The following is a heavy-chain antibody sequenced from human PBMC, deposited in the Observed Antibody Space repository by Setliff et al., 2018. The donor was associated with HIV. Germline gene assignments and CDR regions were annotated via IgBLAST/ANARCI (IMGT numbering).Heavy chain of an antibody. CDR1: GYTFTRYT. J-gene: IGHJ3*01. D-gene: IGHD3-22*01. CDR3: ATFFLNTMTSCPAFPDSFDF. CDR2: INAGNGNT. V-gene: IGHV1-3*01. Sequence: ASVKVSCKASGYTFTRYTMHWARQATGQRLEWMGWINAGNGNTKYSQTFQGRVTITRDTSASTAYMELSSLRSEDTAVYYCATFFLNTMTSCPAFPDSFDFLGQGTKVTVSS.